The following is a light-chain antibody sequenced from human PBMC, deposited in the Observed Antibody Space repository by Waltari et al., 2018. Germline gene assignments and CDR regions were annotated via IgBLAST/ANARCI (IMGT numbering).Light chain of an antibody. CDR3: QTWATGIRV. J-gene: IGLJ2*01. Sequence: QLVLTQSPSASASLAASVTPTCTLTSAHSTHAISSHTQQPEKGHRYWTRLNSDGSHTKGDGIPDRFSGSSSGAERYLTISSLQSEDEADYYCQTWATGIRVFGGGTKLTVL. V-gene: IGLV4-69*01. CDR2: LNSDGSH. CDR1: SAHSTHA.